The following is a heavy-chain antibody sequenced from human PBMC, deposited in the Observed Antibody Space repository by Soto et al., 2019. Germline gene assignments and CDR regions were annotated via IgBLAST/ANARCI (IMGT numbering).Heavy chain of an antibody. V-gene: IGHV3-11*01. CDR3: ARVSWREKYGMDV. CDR2: ITFSGNTV. CDR1: GFTFSDSY. Sequence: QVQLVESGGGLVKPGGSLRLSCAASGFTFSDSYMSWIRQAPGKGLEWLSYITFSGNTVYYADSLKGRFTISRDNAKNSRYLQMNRLRAEDTAVYYCARVSWREKYGMDVWGQGTTVTVSS. J-gene: IGHJ6*02.